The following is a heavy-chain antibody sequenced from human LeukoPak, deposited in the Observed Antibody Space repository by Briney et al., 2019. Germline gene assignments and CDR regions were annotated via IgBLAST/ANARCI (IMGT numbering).Heavy chain of an antibody. V-gene: IGHV4-30-2*01. D-gene: IGHD3-3*01. Sequence: SETLSLTCAVSGGSISSGGYSWSWIRQPPGKGLEWIGYIYHSGSTYYNPSLKSRVTISVDRSKNQFSLKLSSVTAADTAVYYCASSGFYTAKLDYWGQGTLVTVSS. J-gene: IGHJ4*02. CDR1: GGSISSGGYS. CDR2: IYHSGST. CDR3: ASSGFYTAKLDY.